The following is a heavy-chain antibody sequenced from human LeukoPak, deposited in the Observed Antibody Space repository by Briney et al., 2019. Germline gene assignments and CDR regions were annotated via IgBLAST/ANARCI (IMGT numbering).Heavy chain of an antibody. J-gene: IGHJ4*02. CDR2: VNPNGGGT. Sequence: ASVKVSCKASGYIFTAYYMHWVRQAPGQGLEWMGWVNPNGGGTNYAQNLQGRVTMTRDTSISTAYMEVSRLRSDDTAVYYCATGGAGTSGTAVDYWGQGTLVSVSS. D-gene: IGHD1-1*01. CDR1: GYIFTAYY. V-gene: IGHV1-2*02. CDR3: ATGGAGTSGTAVDY.